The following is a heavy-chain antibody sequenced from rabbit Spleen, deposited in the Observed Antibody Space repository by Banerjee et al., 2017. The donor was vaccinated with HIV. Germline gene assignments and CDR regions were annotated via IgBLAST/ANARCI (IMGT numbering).Heavy chain of an antibody. CDR1: GLDFSVGDG. D-gene: IGHD4-1*01. J-gene: IGHJ4*01. CDR3: ARDLAGVIGWNFGL. CDR2: INIVTGRA. Sequence: QQQLVESGGGLVKPGASLPISCKASGLDFSVGDGMCWVRQAPGKGLEWIGCINIVTGRAVYANWASGRFTFSKTSSTTVTLQMTSLTAADTATYFCARDLAGVIGWNFGLWGPGTLVTVS. V-gene: IGHV1S45*01.